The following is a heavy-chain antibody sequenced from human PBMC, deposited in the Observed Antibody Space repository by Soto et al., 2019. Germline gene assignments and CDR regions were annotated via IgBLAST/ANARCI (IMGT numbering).Heavy chain of an antibody. CDR2: SHVGPDTT. J-gene: IGHJ4*02. Sequence: QVQLEQSGAEVKKPGASMKVSCQASGYTFTSYYIHWVRQAPGQGLEWMGVSHVGPDTTMYAQKFQGRVTMTRDTSTSTVYMELSSLISEATAMYFCARESSGTQYFDYWGQGTLVTVSS. D-gene: IGHD6-19*01. CDR1: GYTFTSYY. V-gene: IGHV1-46*01. CDR3: ARESSGTQYFDY.